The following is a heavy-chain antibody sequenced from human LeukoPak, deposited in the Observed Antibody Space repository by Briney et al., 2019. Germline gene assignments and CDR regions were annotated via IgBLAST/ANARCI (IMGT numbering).Heavy chain of an antibody. V-gene: IGHV4-4*07. J-gene: IGHJ5*02. CDR1: GGSISSYY. Sequence: SETLSLTCTVSGGSISSYYWSWIRQPAGKGLEWIGRIYTSGSTNYNPSLKSRVTMSVDTSKNQFSLKLSSVTAADTAVYYYAGSSGYGNWFDPWGQGTLVTVSS. D-gene: IGHD5-12*01. CDR3: AGSSGYGNWFDP. CDR2: IYTSGST.